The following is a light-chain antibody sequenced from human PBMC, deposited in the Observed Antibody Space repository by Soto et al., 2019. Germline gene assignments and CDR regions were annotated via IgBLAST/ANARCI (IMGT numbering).Light chain of an antibody. J-gene: IGLJ2*01. CDR3: SSYTSSNVRVV. Sequence: QSALTQPASVAGSAGQSITISCTGASSDIGGYSYVSWYQQHPGKAPKLIIYEVGNRPSGISDRFSGSKSGNTASLTISGLRAEDGADYHCSSYTSSNVRVVFGGGTKLTVL. V-gene: IGLV2-14*01. CDR1: SSDIGGYSY. CDR2: EVG.